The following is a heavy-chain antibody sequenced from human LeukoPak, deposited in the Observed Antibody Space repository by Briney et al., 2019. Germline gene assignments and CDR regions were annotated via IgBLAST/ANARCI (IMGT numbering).Heavy chain of an antibody. V-gene: IGHV4-31*03. J-gene: IGHJ4*02. CDR3: AKNPSYDFWSGYYDFDY. CDR1: GGSISSGGYY. D-gene: IGHD3-3*01. CDR2: IYYSGST. Sequence: SETLSLTCTVSGGSISSGGYYWSWIRQHPGKGLEWIGYIYYSGSTYYNPSLKSRVTISVDTSKNQFSLKLSSVTAADTAVYYCAKNPSYDFWSGYYDFDYWGQGTLVTVSS.